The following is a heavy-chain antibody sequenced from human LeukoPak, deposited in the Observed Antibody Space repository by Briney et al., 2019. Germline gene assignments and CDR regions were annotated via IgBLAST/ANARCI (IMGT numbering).Heavy chain of an antibody. D-gene: IGHD6-13*01. J-gene: IGHJ4*02. V-gene: IGHV1-2*06. Sequence: EASVKVSCKASGYTFTGYYMHWVRQAPGQGPEWMGRINPNSGGTNYAQKFQGRVTMTRDTSISTAYMELSRLRSDDTAVYYCARSIAAAGRHDYWGQGTLVTVSS. CDR1: GYTFTGYY. CDR3: ARSIAAAGRHDY. CDR2: INPNSGGT.